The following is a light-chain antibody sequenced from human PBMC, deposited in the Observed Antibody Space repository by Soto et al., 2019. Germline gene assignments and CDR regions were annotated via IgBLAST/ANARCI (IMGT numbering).Light chain of an antibody. V-gene: IGKV1-39*01. CDR1: QSIDTY. Sequence: DSQITQSPSCLSASVGDRVTITCRASQSIDTYLNWYQRKPGKAPNVLIYAASTLQSGVPTRFSGSGSGTDFTLTISSLQPEDFATYYCQQSYSVPRTFGLGTKVDIK. J-gene: IGKJ1*01. CDR2: AAS. CDR3: QQSYSVPRT.